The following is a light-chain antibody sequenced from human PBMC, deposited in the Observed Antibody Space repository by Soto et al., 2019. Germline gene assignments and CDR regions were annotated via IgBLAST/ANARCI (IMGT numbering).Light chain of an antibody. V-gene: IGKV1-39*01. CDR3: QHFNSYPWT. CDR1: QSISSY. Sequence: DIQITQSPSSLSASVGDRVTITCRASQSISSYLNWYQQKPGKAPKLLIYAASSLQSGVPSRFSGSGSGTDFTLTISSLQPEDFATYYCQHFNSYPWTFGQGTKVDIK. J-gene: IGKJ1*01. CDR2: AAS.